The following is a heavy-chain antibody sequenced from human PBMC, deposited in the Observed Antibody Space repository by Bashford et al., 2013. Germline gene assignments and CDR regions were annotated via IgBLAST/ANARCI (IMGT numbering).Heavy chain of an antibody. CDR3: ARASYDPGSGTYYKSVSHMDV. J-gene: IGHJ6*02. Sequence: ASVKVSCKASGYPFNDYGLAWVRQAPGQGLEWMGWISDYMGHTKFAQSFQGRVTMTRDTSTRTAYMELTSLTSDDTAVYYCARASYDPGSGTYYKSVSHMDVWGQGTTVTVSS. D-gene: IGHD3-10*01. V-gene: IGHV1-18*01. CDR1: GYPFNDYG. CDR2: ISDYMGHT.